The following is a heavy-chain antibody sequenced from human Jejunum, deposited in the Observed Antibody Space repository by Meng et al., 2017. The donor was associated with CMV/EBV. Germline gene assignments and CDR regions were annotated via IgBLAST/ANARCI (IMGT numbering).Heavy chain of an antibody. D-gene: IGHD2/OR15-2a*01. CDR3: AREAHFSFDL. J-gene: IGHJ4*02. V-gene: IGHV1-2*02. CDR2: IDFNSGGT. Sequence: KVSCKASGHMFTGFYIHWVRQAPGQGLEWMGWIDFNSGGTIYPQNFQGRVTMTRDTSITTVYMELTSLRSDDTAMYFCAREAHFSFDLWGQGTLVTVSS. CDR1: GHMFTGFY.